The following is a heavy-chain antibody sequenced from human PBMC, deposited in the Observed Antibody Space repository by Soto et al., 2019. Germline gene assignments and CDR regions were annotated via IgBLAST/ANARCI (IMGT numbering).Heavy chain of an antibody. D-gene: IGHD6-19*01. V-gene: IGHV3-11*01. CDR3: ARRLQWQLRPLDS. CDR1: GFTFSDYY. J-gene: IGHJ4*02. Sequence: GGSLRLSCEGSGFTFSDYYMTCIRQAPGKGLEWVAYINTLSTAIYYADSVKGRFTISRDNAKNSLYLQMNGLRAEDTATYYCARRLQWQLRPLDSWGRGTLVTVSS. CDR2: INTLSTAI.